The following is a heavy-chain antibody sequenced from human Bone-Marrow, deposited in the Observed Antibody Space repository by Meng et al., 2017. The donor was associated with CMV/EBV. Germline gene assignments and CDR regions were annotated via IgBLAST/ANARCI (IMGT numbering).Heavy chain of an antibody. CDR1: GYTFTGYY. CDR2: INPNSGGT. J-gene: IGHJ4*02. CDR3: ARDPLPSYYNDNSGYSN. V-gene: IGHV1-2*02. Sequence: ASVKVSCKASGYTFTGYYIHWVRQAPGQGLEWMGWINPNSGGTNYAQKFQGRVTMTRDTSISTAYMELSRLRSDDTAVYYCARDPLPSYYNDNSGYSNWGQGTLVTVSS. D-gene: IGHD3-22*01.